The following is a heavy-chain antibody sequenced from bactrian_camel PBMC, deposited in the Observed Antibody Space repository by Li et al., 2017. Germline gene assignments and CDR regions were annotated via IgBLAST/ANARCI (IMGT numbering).Heavy chain of an antibody. CDR2: IDARGSTT. Sequence: QLVESGGGLVQPGGSLRLSCAASGFTDFSDYSMTWVRQRPGKELEWVATIDARGSTTYYPPRLEGRFTISRDNAKNILYLQMHDLKIEDTAMYYCAGDEGWTTETPETEGTQVTVS. J-gene: IGHJ4*01. V-gene: IGHV3S29*01. CDR1: GFTDFSDYS. D-gene: IGHD1*01.